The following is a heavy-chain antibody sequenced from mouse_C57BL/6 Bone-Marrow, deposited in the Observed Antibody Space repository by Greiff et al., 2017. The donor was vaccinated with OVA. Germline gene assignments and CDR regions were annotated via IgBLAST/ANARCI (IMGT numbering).Heavy chain of an antibody. Sequence: QVQLKESGPGLVQPSQSLSITCTVSGFSLTSYGVHWVRQSPGKGLEWLGVIWSGGSTDYNAAFISRLSISEDNSKSQVFFKMNSLQADDTAIYYCAETARTAQATWDAMDYWGQGTSVTVSS. CDR3: AETARTAQATWDAMDY. CDR1: GFSLTSYG. V-gene: IGHV2-2*01. D-gene: IGHD3-2*02. J-gene: IGHJ4*01. CDR2: IWSGGST.